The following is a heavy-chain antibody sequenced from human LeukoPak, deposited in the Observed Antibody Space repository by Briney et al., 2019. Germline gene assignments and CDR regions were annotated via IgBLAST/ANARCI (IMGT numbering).Heavy chain of an antibody. CDR1: GGSFSGYY. CDR2: INHSGST. CDR3: ARDGRYYYGSGRPY. D-gene: IGHD3-10*01. Sequence: SETLSLTCAVYGGSFSGYYWSWIRQPPGKGLEWIGEINHSGSTNYNPSLKSRVTISVDTSKNQFSLKLSSVTAADTAVYYCARDGRYYYGSGRPYWGQGTLVTVSS. V-gene: IGHV4-34*01. J-gene: IGHJ4*02.